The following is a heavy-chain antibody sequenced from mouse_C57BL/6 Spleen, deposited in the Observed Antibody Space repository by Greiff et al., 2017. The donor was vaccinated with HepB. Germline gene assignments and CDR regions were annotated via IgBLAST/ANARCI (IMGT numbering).Heavy chain of an antibody. J-gene: IGHJ4*01. V-gene: IGHV5-17*01. CDR1: GFTFSDYG. D-gene: IGHD2-3*01. CDR3: ARDYDGYYDYAMDY. Sequence: EVMVVASGGGLVKPGGSLKLSCAASGFTFSDYGMHWVRQAPEKGLEWVAYISSGSSTIYYADTVKGRFTISRDNAKNTLFLQMTSLRSEDTAMYYCARDYDGYYDYAMDYWGQGTSVSVSS. CDR2: ISSGSSTI.